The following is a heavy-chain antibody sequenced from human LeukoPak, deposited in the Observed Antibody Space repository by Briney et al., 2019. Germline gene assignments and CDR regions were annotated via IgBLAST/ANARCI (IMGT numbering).Heavy chain of an antibody. D-gene: IGHD2-2*01. J-gene: IGHJ4*02. CDR2: IYYSGST. V-gene: IGHV4-59*12. CDR1: GGSISSYY. CDR3: ARGGGRDCSSTSCRNFDY. Sequence: PSETLSLTCTVSGGSISSYYWSWIRQPPGKGLEWIGYIYYSGSTNYNPSLKSRVTISVDTSKNQFSLKLSSVTAADTAVYYCARGGGRDCSSTSCRNFDYWGQGTLVTVSS.